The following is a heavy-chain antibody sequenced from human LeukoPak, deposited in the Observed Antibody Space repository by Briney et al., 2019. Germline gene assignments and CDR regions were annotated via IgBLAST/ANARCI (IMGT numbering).Heavy chain of an antibody. Sequence: GGSLRLSCAASGFTFSSYEMNWVRQAPGKGLEWVSYISSSGRTIYYADSVKGRFTISRDNAENSLYLQMSSLRAEDTAVYYCARHDRWLQFDTWGQGTLVTVSS. CDR3: ARHDRWLQFDT. D-gene: IGHD5-24*01. CDR2: ISSSGRTI. V-gene: IGHV3-48*03. CDR1: GFTFSSYE. J-gene: IGHJ4*02.